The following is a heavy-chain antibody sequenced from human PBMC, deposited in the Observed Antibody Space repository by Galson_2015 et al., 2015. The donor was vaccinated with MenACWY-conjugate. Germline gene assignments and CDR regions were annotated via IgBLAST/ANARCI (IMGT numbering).Heavy chain of an antibody. Sequence: SLRLSCAASGFTFSTYVMSWVRQAPGKGLEWVSSISGSAATTYYADSVKGRLTISRDNFKNTLYLQINSLRAEDTAVYYCARDFHYYDSSGYYYFAYWGQGTLVTVSS. V-gene: IGHV3-23*01. CDR2: ISGSAATT. CDR1: GFTFSTYV. D-gene: IGHD3-22*01. CDR3: ARDFHYYDSSGYYYFAY. J-gene: IGHJ4*02.